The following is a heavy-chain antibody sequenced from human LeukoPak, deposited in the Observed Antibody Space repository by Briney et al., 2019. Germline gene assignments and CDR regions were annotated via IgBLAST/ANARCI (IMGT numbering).Heavy chain of an antibody. CDR1: GFTFSSYT. CDR2: ISSSSSTI. J-gene: IGHJ6*03. Sequence: PGGSLRLSCAASGFTFSSYTMNWVRQAPGKGLEWVSYISSSSSTIYYADSVKGRFTISRDNAKNSLYLQMNSLRAEDTAVYYCARDSPRPHYYYMDVWGKGTTVTVSS. V-gene: IGHV3-48*01. CDR3: ARDSPRPHYYYMDV.